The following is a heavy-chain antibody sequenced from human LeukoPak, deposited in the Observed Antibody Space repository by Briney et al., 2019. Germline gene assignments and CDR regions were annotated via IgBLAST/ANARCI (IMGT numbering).Heavy chain of an antibody. Sequence: GRSLRLSCAASGFTFDDYAMHWVRQAPGKGLEWVSGISWNSASLGYADSVKGRFTISRDNAKNSLYLQMNTLRAEDTALYHCTKDQRAAYYDTSGTHYDFWGQGTLVTVSS. CDR2: ISWNSASL. CDR1: GFTFDDYA. D-gene: IGHD3-22*01. CDR3: TKDQRAAYYDTSGTHYDF. V-gene: IGHV3-9*01. J-gene: IGHJ4*02.